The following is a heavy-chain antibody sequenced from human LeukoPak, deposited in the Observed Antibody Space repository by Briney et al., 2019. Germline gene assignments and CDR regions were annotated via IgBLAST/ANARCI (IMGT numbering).Heavy chain of an antibody. V-gene: IGHV4-30-4*01. D-gene: IGHD3-10*01. CDR3: ARGLDYYGSGSPLFDY. Sequence: KPSETLSLTCTVSGGSISSGDYYWSWIRQPPGKGLEWIGYIYYSGSTYYNPSLKSRVTISVDTSKNQFSLKLSSVTAADTAVYYCARGLDYYGSGSPLFDYWGQGTLVTVSS. J-gene: IGHJ4*02. CDR2: IYYSGST. CDR1: GGSISSGDYY.